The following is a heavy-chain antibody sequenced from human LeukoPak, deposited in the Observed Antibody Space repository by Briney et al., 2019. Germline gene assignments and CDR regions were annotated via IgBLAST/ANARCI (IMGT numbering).Heavy chain of an antibody. CDR1: GYTFTSYG. Sequence: VASVKVSCKASGYTFTSYGISWVRQAPGQGLEWMGWISAYNGNTNYAQKLQGRVTMTTDTSTSTAYMELRSLRSDDTAVYYCARGATSMVRGGNWFDPWGQGTLVTVSS. D-gene: IGHD3-10*01. J-gene: IGHJ5*02. V-gene: IGHV1-18*01. CDR3: ARGATSMVRGGNWFDP. CDR2: ISAYNGNT.